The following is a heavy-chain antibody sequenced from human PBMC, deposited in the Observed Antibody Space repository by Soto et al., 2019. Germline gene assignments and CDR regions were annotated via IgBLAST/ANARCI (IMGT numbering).Heavy chain of an antibody. D-gene: IGHD3-3*01. J-gene: IGHJ6*02. Sequence: GGSVKVSCKASGYTFTSYDINWVRQATGQGLEWMGWMNPNIGNAGYAQKFQGRVTITTDTSISTAYMELSSLRSEDTAVYYCARGTVLEWLLSSHYYYGMDVWGQGTTVTVSS. V-gene: IGHV1-8*01. CDR1: GYTFTSYD. CDR2: MNPNIGNA. CDR3: ARGTVLEWLLSSHYYYGMDV.